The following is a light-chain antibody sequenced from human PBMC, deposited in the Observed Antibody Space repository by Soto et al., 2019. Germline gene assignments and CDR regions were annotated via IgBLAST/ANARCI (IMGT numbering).Light chain of an antibody. CDR2: GAS. Sequence: EIVLTQSPGTLSLSPGERASLSCRASQGVGSSYLAWYQPKPGQAPRLLIYGASSRATGIPDRFSGSGSGTDFTLTISRLEPEDFAVYYCQQYGSSPFTFGPGTKVDIK. J-gene: IGKJ3*01. CDR1: QGVGSSY. CDR3: QQYGSSPFT. V-gene: IGKV3-20*01.